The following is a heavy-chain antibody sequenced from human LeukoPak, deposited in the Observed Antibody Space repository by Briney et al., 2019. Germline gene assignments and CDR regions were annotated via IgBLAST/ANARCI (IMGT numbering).Heavy chain of an antibody. CDR2: INPSGGST. CDR1: GYTFTSYY. J-gene: IGHJ4*02. CDR3: ARNGDSSSWYWDYFDY. D-gene: IGHD6-13*01. V-gene: IGHV1-46*01. Sequence: GASVKVSCKASGYTFTSYYMHWVRQAPGQGLEWMGIINPSGGSTSYAQKFQGRVTMTRDTSISTAYMELSRLRSDDTAVYYCARNGDSSSWYWDYFDYWGQGTLVTVSS.